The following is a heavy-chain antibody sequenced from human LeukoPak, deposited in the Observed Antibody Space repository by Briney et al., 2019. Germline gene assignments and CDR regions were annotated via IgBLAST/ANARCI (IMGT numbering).Heavy chain of an antibody. J-gene: IGHJ4*02. V-gene: IGHV1-18*01. CDR1: GYTFTSYG. Sequence: ASVKVSCKASGYTFTSYGISWVRQAPGQGLEWMGWISAYNGNTNYAQKFQGRVTITADKSTSTAYMELSSLRSEDTAVYYCADDFWSGFPSFDYWGQGTLVTVSS. D-gene: IGHD3-3*01. CDR2: ISAYNGNT. CDR3: ADDFWSGFPSFDY.